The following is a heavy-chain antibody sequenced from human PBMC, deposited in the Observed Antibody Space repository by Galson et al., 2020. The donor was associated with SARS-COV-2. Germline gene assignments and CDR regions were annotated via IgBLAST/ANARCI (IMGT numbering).Heavy chain of an antibody. Sequence: SVKVSCKASGYTFTSYGISWVRQAPGQGLEWMGWISAYNGNTNYAQKLQGRVTMTTDTSTSTAYMELRSLRSDDTAVYYCARDGVTIFGVEYYYYGMDVWGQGTTVTVSS. CDR1: GYTFTSYG. D-gene: IGHD3-3*01. CDR3: ARDGVTIFGVEYYYYGMDV. CDR2: ISAYNGNT. J-gene: IGHJ6*02. V-gene: IGHV1-18*04.